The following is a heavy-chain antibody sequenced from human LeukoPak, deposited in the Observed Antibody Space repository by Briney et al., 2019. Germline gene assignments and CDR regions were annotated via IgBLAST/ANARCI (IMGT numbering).Heavy chain of an antibody. Sequence: GGSLRLSCAASGFTFSSYAMHWVRQAPGKGLEWVAVISYDGSNKYYADSVKGRFTNSRDNSKNTLYLQMNSLRAEDTAVYYCARSRIGVEDYWGQGTLVTVSS. D-gene: IGHD3-10*01. J-gene: IGHJ4*02. CDR2: ISYDGSNK. CDR3: ARSRIGVEDY. CDR1: GFTFSSYA. V-gene: IGHV3-30-3*01.